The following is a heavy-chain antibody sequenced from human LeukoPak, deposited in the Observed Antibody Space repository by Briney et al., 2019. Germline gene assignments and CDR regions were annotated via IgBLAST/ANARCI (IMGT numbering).Heavy chain of an antibody. CDR3: AKGGKWDVTPFDY. CDR2: ISGGGGST. D-gene: IGHD1-26*01. CDR1: GFTFTSYS. Sequence: GGSLRLSCAASGFTFTSYSMNWVRQAPGKGLEWVSTISGGGGSTYYADSVKGRLTISRDNSKNTLYLQVNSLRAEDTAVYYCAKGGKWDVTPFDYWGQGTLATVSS. J-gene: IGHJ4*02. V-gene: IGHV3-23*01.